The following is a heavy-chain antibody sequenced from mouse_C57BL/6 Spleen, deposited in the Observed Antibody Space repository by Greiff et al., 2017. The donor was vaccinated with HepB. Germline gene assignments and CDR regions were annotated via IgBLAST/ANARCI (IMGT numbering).Heavy chain of an antibody. CDR1: GYTFTSYW. CDR3: ARSTTVVAPLDY. CDR2: IYPSDSET. V-gene: IGHV1-61*01. Sequence: QVQLKQPGAELVRPGSSVKLSCKASGYTFTSYWMDWVKQRPGQGLEWIGNIYPSDSETHYNQKFKDKATLTVDKSSSTAYMQLSSLTSEDSAVYYCARSTTVVAPLDYWGQGTTLTVSS. J-gene: IGHJ2*01. D-gene: IGHD1-1*01.